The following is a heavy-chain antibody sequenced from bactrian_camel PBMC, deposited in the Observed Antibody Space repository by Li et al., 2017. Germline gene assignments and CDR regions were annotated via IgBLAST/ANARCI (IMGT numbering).Heavy chain of an antibody. V-gene: IGHV3S53*01. D-gene: IGHD6*01. Sequence: HVQLVESGGGLVQPGGSLRLSCGYTYNEGDMAWFRQAPGKEREAVAAVKRDGTPSYADSVKGRFTISKDIAKNTLFLQMNRLKPEDTAMYYCAADNPDECSWTRGGGFPDEWNYEGQGTQVTVS. CDR2: VKRDGTP. J-gene: IGHJ4*01. CDR1: YTYNEGD. CDR3: AADNPDECSWTRGGGFPDEWNY.